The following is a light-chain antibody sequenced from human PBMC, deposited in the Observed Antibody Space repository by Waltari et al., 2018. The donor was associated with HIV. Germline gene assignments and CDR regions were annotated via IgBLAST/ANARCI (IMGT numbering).Light chain of an antibody. CDR2: DHS. Sequence: SYVMTQSPSVSVAPGQTARITCGGYNIGSKTVTWYQQKPGQAPVLVVYDHSVRPSVIPERFSGSNYVNTATLTISRFEAGDEAGYYCQVWETIGDHRVFGGGTTLTVL. CDR1: NIGSKT. J-gene: IGLJ3*02. CDR3: QVWETIGDHRV. V-gene: IGLV3-21*02.